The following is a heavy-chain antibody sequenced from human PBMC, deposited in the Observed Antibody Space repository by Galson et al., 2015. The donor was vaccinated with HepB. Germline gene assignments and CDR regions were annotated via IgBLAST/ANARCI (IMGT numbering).Heavy chain of an antibody. D-gene: IGHD3-22*01. J-gene: IGHJ3*02. CDR3: ASGILDSSGYYAWDAFDI. CDR2: ITSSSYI. V-gene: IGHV3-69-1*01. Sequence: LRLSCAASGFTFDDYAMHWVRQAPGKGLEWVSSITSSSYIYYADSVRGRFTISRDNAKNSLYLQMNSLRAEDTAVYYCASGILDSSGYYAWDAFDIWGQGTMVTVSS. CDR1: GFTFDDYA.